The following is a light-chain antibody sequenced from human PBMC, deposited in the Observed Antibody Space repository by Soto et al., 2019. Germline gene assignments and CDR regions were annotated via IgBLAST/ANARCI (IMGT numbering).Light chain of an antibody. Sequence: DTVMTQSPLSLPVTLGQPASISCRSSQSLVYSDGNTYLNWFQHRPGQSPRRLIYKVSNRDSGVPDRFSGSGSGTEFTLKISRVEAEDVGVYYCMQGTHWPRTFGQGTKVDIK. CDR1: QSLVYSDGNTY. J-gene: IGKJ1*01. CDR3: MQGTHWPRT. CDR2: KVS. V-gene: IGKV2-30*01.